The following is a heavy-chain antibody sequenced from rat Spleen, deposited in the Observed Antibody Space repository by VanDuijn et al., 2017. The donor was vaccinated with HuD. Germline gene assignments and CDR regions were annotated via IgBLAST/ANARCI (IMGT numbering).Heavy chain of an antibody. V-gene: IGHV2-63*01. D-gene: IGHD1-11*01. CDR1: GFSLSNYG. CDR2: VQNGGDT. CDR3: TTATEGPYVMDA. J-gene: IGHJ4*01. Sequence: QVQLKESGPGLVQPSQTLSLTCTVSGFSLSNYGLIWVRQPPGKGLEWMGRVQNGGDTSYNSVLKSRLSISRDTSKNQVFLKMNSLQTDDTGTYDCTTATEGPYVMDAWGQGASVTVSS.